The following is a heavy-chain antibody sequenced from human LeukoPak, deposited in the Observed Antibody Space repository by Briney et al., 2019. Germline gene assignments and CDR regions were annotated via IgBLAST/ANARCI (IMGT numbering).Heavy chain of an antibody. Sequence: VASVTVSFKASGYAFTNYGISWVRQAPGQGLEWMGWISAYNGNTNYAQKLQGRVTMTTDTSTSTAYMELRSLRSDDTAVYYCAREGAVAGIDYWGQGTLVTVSS. J-gene: IGHJ4*02. D-gene: IGHD6-19*01. CDR1: GYAFTNYG. V-gene: IGHV1-18*01. CDR2: ISAYNGNT. CDR3: AREGAVAGIDY.